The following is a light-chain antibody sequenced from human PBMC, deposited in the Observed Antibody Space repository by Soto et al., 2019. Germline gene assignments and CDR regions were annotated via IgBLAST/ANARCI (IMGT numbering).Light chain of an antibody. CDR2: DAS. V-gene: IGKV1-5*01. CDR3: QQYGDSPWT. CDR1: QSISSW. J-gene: IGKJ1*01. Sequence: DIQMTQSPSTLSASVGDRVTITCRASQSISSWLAWYQQKPGKAPKLLIYDASSLESGVPSRFSGSGSGTEVTLTISRLEPEDLAVDYDQQYGDSPWTCGQGTKVDIK.